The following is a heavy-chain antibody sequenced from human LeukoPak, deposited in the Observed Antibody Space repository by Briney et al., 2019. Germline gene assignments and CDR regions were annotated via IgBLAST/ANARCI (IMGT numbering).Heavy chain of an antibody. D-gene: IGHD6-13*01. Sequence: GGSLRLSCAASGFTFSSYSMNWVRQAPGKGLEWVSSISSSSSYIYYADSVKGRFTISRDNAKNSLYLQMNSLRAEDTAVYYCARVEAAGTGVFDYWGQGALVTVSS. CDR1: GFTFSSYS. J-gene: IGHJ4*02. CDR2: ISSSSSYI. CDR3: ARVEAAGTGVFDY. V-gene: IGHV3-21*01.